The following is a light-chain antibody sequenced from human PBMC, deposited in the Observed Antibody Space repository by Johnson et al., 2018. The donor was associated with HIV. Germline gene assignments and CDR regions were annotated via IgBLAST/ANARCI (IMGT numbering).Light chain of an antibody. Sequence: QSVLTQPPSVSAAPGQKVTISCSGSSSNIGNNYVSWYQQLPGAAHRLLIYEDNKRPSGIPDRFSGSKSGASATLGITGLQTGDEADYYCGTWDSSLRAYVFGTGTKVSVL. J-gene: IGLJ1*01. CDR2: EDN. CDR3: GTWDSSLRAYV. V-gene: IGLV1-51*02. CDR1: SSNIGNNY.